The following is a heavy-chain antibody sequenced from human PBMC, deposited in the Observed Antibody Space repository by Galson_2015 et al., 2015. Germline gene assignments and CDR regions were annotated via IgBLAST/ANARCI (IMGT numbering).Heavy chain of an antibody. J-gene: IGHJ2*01. V-gene: IGHV3-23*01. CDR3: AGHPLKRWYFDL. Sequence: SLRLSCAASGFTFSSYPMSWVRQAPGKRLEWVSTISGSGGSTYYADSVKGRFTISRDNSKNTLYLQMNSLRAEDTAVYSCAGHPLKRWYFDLWGRGTLVTVSS. CDR2: ISGSGGST. D-gene: IGHD6-25*01. CDR1: GFTFSSYP.